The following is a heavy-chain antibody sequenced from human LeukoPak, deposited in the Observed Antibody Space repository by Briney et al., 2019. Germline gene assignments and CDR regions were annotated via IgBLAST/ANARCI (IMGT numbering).Heavy chain of an antibody. Sequence: SETLSLTCTVSGGSISSYYWSWIRQPPGKGLEWIGYIYYSGSTNYNPSLKSRVTISVDTSKNQFSLKLSSVTAADTAVYYCGSSGWYTRDAFDIWGQGTMVTVSS. CDR3: GSSGWYTRDAFDI. CDR2: IYYSGST. D-gene: IGHD6-19*01. J-gene: IGHJ3*02. V-gene: IGHV4-59*08. CDR1: GGSISSYY.